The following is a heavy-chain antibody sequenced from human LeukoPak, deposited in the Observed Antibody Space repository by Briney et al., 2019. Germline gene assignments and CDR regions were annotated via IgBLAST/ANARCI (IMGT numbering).Heavy chain of an antibody. CDR3: ARILASIAAGKQGQLIDY. Sequence: SETLSLTCTVSGGSISSYYWGWIRQPPGKGLEWIGSIYYSGSTYYNPSLKSRVTISVDTSKKQFSLKLSSVTAADTAVYYCARILASIAAGKQGQLIDYWGQGTLVTVSS. J-gene: IGHJ4*02. D-gene: IGHD6-13*01. CDR1: GGSISSYY. CDR2: IYYSGST. V-gene: IGHV4-39*07.